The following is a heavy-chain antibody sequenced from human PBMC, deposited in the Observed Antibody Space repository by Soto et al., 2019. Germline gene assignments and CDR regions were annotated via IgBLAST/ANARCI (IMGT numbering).Heavy chain of an antibody. CDR1: GFTFSDYS. CDR2: ISGSSSYI. CDR3: AREVYTGSPQLQF. V-gene: IGHV3-21*01. D-gene: IGHD1-26*01. Sequence: PGGSLRLSCAASGFTFSDYSMNWVRQAPGKGLEWVSSISGSSSYIYYADSVKGRFTISRDNAKNSLYLQMTSLRAEDTAVYYCAREVYTGSPQLQFWGRGTLVTVSS. J-gene: IGHJ4*02.